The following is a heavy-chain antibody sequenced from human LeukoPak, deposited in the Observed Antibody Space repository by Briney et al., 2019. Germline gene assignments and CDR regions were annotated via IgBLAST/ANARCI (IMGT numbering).Heavy chain of an antibody. CDR1: GFTVSSNY. D-gene: IGHD7-27*01. V-gene: IGHV3-53*01. Sequence: GGSLRLSCAASGFTVSSNYLSWVRQAPGKGLVWVSALHSGGHTFYADSVRGGFTISRDISKNTLFLQMNNLGAEDTALYYCVRGLSGVSSWYFDLWGRGTLISVSS. J-gene: IGHJ2*01. CDR3: VRGLSGVSSWYFDL. CDR2: LHSGGHT.